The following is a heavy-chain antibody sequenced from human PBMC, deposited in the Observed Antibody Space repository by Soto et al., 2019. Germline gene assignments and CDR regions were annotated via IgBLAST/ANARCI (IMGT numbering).Heavy chain of an antibody. V-gene: IGHV6-1*01. D-gene: IGHD4-17*01. CDR1: GDSVSCNSAA. CDR3: AKLDGFWAPFDY. J-gene: IGHJ4*02. Sequence: SQTLSLTCAISGDSVSCNSAAWDWIRQSPSRGLEWLGRTYYRSKWYNDYAVSVKSRITINPDTSKNQFSLQLNSVTPEDTAVYYCAKLDGFWAPFDYWGQGTLLTVSS. CDR2: TYYRSKWYN.